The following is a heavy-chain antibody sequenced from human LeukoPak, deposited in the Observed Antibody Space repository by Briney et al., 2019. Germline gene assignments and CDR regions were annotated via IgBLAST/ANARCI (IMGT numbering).Heavy chain of an antibody. Sequence: PGGSLRLSCAASGFTFSSYAMSWVRQAPGKGLEWVSAISGSGGSTYYADSVKGRFTISRDNSKNTLYLQMNSLRAEDTAVYYCARDFDYDSSGYSVYWGQGTLVTVSS. CDR1: GFTFSSYA. D-gene: IGHD3-22*01. CDR2: ISGSGGST. V-gene: IGHV3-23*01. J-gene: IGHJ4*02. CDR3: ARDFDYDSSGYSVY.